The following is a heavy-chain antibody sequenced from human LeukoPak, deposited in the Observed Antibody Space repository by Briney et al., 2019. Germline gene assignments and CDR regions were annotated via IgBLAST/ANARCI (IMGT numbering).Heavy chain of an antibody. CDR1: GGSISSGGYS. J-gene: IGHJ5*02. CDR2: IYHSGST. D-gene: IGHD4-17*01. V-gene: IGHV4-30-2*05. Sequence: SQTLSLTCAVSGGSISSGGYSWSWIRQPAGKGLEWIGYIYHSGSTYYNPSPKSRVTISVDTSKNQFSLKLSSVTAADTAVYYCARSYGDYRFDPWGQGTLVTVSS. CDR3: ARSYGDYRFDP.